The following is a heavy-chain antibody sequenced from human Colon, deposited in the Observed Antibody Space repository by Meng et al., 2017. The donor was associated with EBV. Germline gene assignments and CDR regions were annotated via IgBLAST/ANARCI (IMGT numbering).Heavy chain of an antibody. CDR3: ARHVYGDSYGF. CDR1: GGTHDNCDFF. D-gene: IGHD4-17*01. J-gene: IGHJ4*02. V-gene: IGHV4-39*01. Sequence: LRVQEAGPGLVKLSEALSRTCAVSGGTHDNCDFFGDWISQPPGRGLEWMGSVRYSGTAYYNPSLTSRVTISVDTSKNQFSLNLSSLTAADTAVYYCARHVYGDSYGFWGQGTLVTVSS. CDR2: VRYSGTA.